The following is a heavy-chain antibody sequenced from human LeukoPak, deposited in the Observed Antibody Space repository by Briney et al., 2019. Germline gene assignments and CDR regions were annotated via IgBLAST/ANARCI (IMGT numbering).Heavy chain of an antibody. CDR2: IYTSGST. CDR1: GGSISSGSYY. CDR3: ARVGYYYGSSGYFDY. D-gene: IGHD3-22*01. V-gene: IGHV4-61*02. Sequence: SETLSLTCTVSGGSISSGSYYWSWLRPPAGKGLEWIGRIYTSGSTNYNPSLKVRVTISVDTSKNQCSLKLSSVTATDTAVYYCARVGYYYGSSGYFDYWGQGTLVTVSS. J-gene: IGHJ4*02.